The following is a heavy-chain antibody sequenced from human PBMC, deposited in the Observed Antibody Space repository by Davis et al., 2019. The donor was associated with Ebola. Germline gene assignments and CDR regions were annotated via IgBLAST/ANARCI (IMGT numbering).Heavy chain of an antibody. V-gene: IGHV4-59*01. CDR2: IYYTGST. Sequence: MPSETLSLTCTVSGGSISSYYWSWIRQPPGKGLEFIGYIYYTGSTNYNPSLKSRVTISVDTSKNQFSLNLSSVTAADTAVYYCASVSSGWYGFFGMDVWGKGTTVTVSS. J-gene: IGHJ6*04. CDR1: GGSISSYY. D-gene: IGHD6-19*01. CDR3: ASVSSGWYGFFGMDV.